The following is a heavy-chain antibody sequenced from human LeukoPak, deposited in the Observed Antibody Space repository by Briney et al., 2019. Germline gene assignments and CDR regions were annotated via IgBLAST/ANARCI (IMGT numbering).Heavy chain of an antibody. CDR1: GFTFSSYW. CDR3: GRDSRYTIDS. Sequence: GGSLRLSCAASGFTFSSYWMHWVRQAPGKGLVRVSRIVSDGSTTTYADSVKGRFTISRDNAKNTLYLQMNSLRAEDTAVYYCGRDSRYTIDSWGQGTLVTVSS. CDR2: IVSDGSTT. J-gene: IGHJ4*02. V-gene: IGHV3-74*01. D-gene: IGHD1-14*01.